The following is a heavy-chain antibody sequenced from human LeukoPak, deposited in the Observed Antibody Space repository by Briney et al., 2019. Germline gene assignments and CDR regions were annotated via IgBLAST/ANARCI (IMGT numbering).Heavy chain of an antibody. CDR3: ARGHTAVTRHFDF. CDR1: GFTFTTYS. CDR2: ISSGSSAI. Sequence: GGSLRLSCEASGFTFTTYSMTWVRQAPGKGLEWVSIISSGSSAIFSADALKGRFTISRDDAKNLLYLDMNSLGAEDTAVYYCARGHTAVTRHFDFWGQGTLVTVSS. J-gene: IGHJ4*02. D-gene: IGHD4-17*01. V-gene: IGHV3-21*01.